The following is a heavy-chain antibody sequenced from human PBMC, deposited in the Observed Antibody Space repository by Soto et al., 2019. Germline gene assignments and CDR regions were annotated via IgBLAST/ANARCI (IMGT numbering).Heavy chain of an antibody. CDR3: AKDVFDWLTPLRAGMDV. CDR1: GFTFSSYG. V-gene: IGHV3-30*18. Sequence: QVQLVESGGGVVQPGRSLRLSCAASGFTFSSYGMHWVRQAPGKGLEWVAVISYDGSNKYYADSVKGRFTISRDNSKNTLYLQMNSLRAEDTAVYYCAKDVFDWLTPLRAGMDVWGQGTTVTVSS. J-gene: IGHJ6*02. CDR2: ISYDGSNK. D-gene: IGHD3-9*01.